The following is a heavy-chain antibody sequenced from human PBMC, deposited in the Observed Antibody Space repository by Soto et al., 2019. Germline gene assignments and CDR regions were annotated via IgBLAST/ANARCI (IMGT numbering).Heavy chain of an antibody. Sequence: QVQLQQWGAGLLKPSETLSLTCAVYGGSFSGYYWSWIRQPPGKGLEWIGEINHSGSTNYNPSLKRRVTISVDTSKNQFSLKLSSVTAADTAVYYCASYYYGSGSKGGMDVWGQGTTVTVSS. CDR1: GGSFSGYY. J-gene: IGHJ6*02. CDR2: INHSGST. V-gene: IGHV4-34*01. CDR3: ASYYYGSGSKGGMDV. D-gene: IGHD3-10*01.